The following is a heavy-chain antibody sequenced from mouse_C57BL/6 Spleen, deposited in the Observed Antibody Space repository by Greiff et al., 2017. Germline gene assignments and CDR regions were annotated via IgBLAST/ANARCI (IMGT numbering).Heavy chain of an antibody. D-gene: IGHD1-1*01. CDR3: ARGTTVVATPYFDY. CDR1: GYTFTSYW. Sequence: QVQLQQPGAELVKPGASVKLSCKASGYTFTSYWMHWVKQRPGQGLEWIGMIHPNSGSTNYNEKFKSKATLTVDKSSSTAYMQLSSLTSEDSAVYYCARGTTVVATPYFDYWGQGTTLTVSS. CDR2: IHPNSGST. J-gene: IGHJ2*01. V-gene: IGHV1-64*01.